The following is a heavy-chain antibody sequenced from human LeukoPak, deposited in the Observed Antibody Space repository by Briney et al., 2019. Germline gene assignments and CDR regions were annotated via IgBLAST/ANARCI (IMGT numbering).Heavy chain of an antibody. J-gene: IGHJ4*02. D-gene: IGHD3-10*01. V-gene: IGHV4-39*01. Sequence: SETLSLTCTVSGGSISSSSYYWGWIRQPPGKGLECIGSIYYSGSTYYNPSLKSRVTISVDTSKDQFSLKLSSVTAADTAVYYCARLYYYGSGSYGDYWGQGTLVTVSS. CDR3: ARLYYYGSGSYGDY. CDR1: GGSISSSSYY. CDR2: IYYSGST.